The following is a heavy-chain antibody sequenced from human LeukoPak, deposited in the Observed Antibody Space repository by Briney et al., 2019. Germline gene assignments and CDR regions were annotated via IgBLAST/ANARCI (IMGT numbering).Heavy chain of an antibody. V-gene: IGHV3-30-3*01. CDR1: GFTFSSYA. J-gene: IGHJ4*02. D-gene: IGHD6-13*01. CDR2: ISYDGSNK. CDR3: ALGSSSWYTH. Sequence: GGSLRLSCAASGFTFSSYAMHWIRQAPGKGLEWVAFISYDGSNKYYADSVKGRFTISRDNSKNTLYLQMNSLRAEDTAVYYCALGSSSWYTHWGQGTLVTVSS.